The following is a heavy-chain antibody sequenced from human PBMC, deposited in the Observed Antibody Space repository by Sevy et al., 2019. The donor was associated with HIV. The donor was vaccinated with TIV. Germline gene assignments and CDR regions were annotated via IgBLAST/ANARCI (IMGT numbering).Heavy chain of an antibody. CDR3: ARETDNSARWLDP. CDR1: GFTFNFHG. V-gene: IGHV3-30*02. Sequence: RGSLRLSCAASGFTFNFHGMHWVRQAPGKGLEWVAFIWHDGSNKYMADSVKGRFTISRDNSKNTLFLQMNSLTVEDTAVYYCARETDNSARWLDPWVQGTLVTVSS. CDR2: IWHDGSNK. J-gene: IGHJ5*02. D-gene: IGHD4-4*01.